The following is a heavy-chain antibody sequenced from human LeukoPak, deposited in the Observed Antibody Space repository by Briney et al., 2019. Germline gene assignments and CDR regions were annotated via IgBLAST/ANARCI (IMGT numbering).Heavy chain of an antibody. Sequence: GGSLRLSCAASGFTFTRFNMNWVRQAPGKGLEWVSYISSSSTIYYTDSVKGRFTISRDNVKNSLYLQMNSLRDEDTAVYYCARTNTAWFYLDYWGQGTLVTVSS. CDR1: GFTFTRFN. CDR3: ARTNTAWFYLDY. J-gene: IGHJ4*02. D-gene: IGHD3-9*01. V-gene: IGHV3-48*02. CDR2: ISSSSTI.